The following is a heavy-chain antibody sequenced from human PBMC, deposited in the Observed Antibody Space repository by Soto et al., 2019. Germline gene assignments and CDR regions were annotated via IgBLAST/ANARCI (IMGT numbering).Heavy chain of an antibody. D-gene: IGHD2-15*01. Sequence: ASVKVSCKVSGYTLTELSMHWVRQAPGKGLEWMGGFDPEDGETIYAQKFQGRVTTTEDTSTDTAYMELSSLRSEDTAVYYCATRLGYCSGGSCYPSSWGQGTWSPSPQ. CDR3: ATRLGYCSGGSCYPSS. J-gene: IGHJ5*02. V-gene: IGHV1-24*01. CDR1: GYTLTELS. CDR2: FDPEDGET.